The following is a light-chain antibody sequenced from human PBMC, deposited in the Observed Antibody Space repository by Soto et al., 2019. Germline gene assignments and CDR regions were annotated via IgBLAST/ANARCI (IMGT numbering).Light chain of an antibody. CDR2: KAS. Sequence: DIQMTQYNSTLSASVGDRVTITCRASQSISSWLAWYQQKPGRAPKLLIYKASSLESGVPSRLSGSGSGTEFTLTISSLQPDDFATYYCQQYNSQWTFGQGTKVDI. V-gene: IGKV1-5*03. J-gene: IGKJ1*01. CDR1: QSISSW. CDR3: QQYNSQWT.